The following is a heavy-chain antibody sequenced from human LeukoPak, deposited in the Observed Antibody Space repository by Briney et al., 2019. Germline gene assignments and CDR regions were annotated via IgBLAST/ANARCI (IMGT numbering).Heavy chain of an antibody. CDR3: ARVGWYFSSDDY. CDR1: GGSISSSS. D-gene: IGHD2-15*01. J-gene: IGHJ4*02. CDR2: FDASGIT. Sequence: TETLSLTCTVSGGSISSSSWSWIRQPAGKGLEWIGRFDASGITNYNPSLKSRVTMSVDTSKNQVSLKLSSVTAADTAVYYCARVGWYFSSDDYWGQGTLVTVSS. V-gene: IGHV4-4*07.